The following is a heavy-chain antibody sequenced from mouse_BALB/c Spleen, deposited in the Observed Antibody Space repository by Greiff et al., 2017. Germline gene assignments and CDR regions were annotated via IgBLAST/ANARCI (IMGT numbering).Heavy chain of an antibody. V-gene: IGHV7-1*02. D-gene: IGHD2-4*01. CDR3: ARDAGNYDEGMDD. J-gene: IGHJ4*01. CDR2: SRNKANDYTT. CDR1: GFTFSDFY. Sequence: EVKVVESGGGLVQPGGSLRLSCATSGFTFSDFYMEWVRQPPGKRLEWIAASRNKANDYTTEYSASVKGRFIVSRDTSQSILYLQMNALRAEDTAIYYCARDAGNYDEGMDDWGQGTSVTVSS.